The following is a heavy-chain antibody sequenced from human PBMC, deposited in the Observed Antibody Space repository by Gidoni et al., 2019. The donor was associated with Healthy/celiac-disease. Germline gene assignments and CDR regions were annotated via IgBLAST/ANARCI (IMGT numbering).Heavy chain of an antibody. J-gene: IGHJ4*02. CDR2: ISSSSSTI. D-gene: IGHD5-18*01. Sequence: EVQLVESGGGLVQPGGSLRLPCAASGFTFGSYSMNWVRQAPGKGLEWVSYISSSSSTIYYADSVKGRFTISRDNAKNSLYLQMNSLRDEDTAVYYCARDRGLWLRSYYFDYWGQGTLVTVSS. V-gene: IGHV3-48*02. CDR3: ARDRGLWLRSYYFDY. CDR1: GFTFGSYS.